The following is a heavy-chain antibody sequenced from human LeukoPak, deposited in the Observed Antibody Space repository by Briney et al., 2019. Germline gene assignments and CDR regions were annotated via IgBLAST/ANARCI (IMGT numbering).Heavy chain of an antibody. V-gene: IGHV3-30*18. J-gene: IGHJ4*02. D-gene: IGHD2-21*02. CDR2: ISYDGSNK. CDR1: GFTFSYSG. Sequence: GGSLRLSCAASGFTFSYSGIHWVRQAPGKGLEWVATISYDGSNKYYADSVKGRFTISRDNSKNTLYLQMSSLRAEDTAVYYCAESSCRGDCYSDYWGQGTLVTVSP. CDR3: AESSCRGDCYSDY.